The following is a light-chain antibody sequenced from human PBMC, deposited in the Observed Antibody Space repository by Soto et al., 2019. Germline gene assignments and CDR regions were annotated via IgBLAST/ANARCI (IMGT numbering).Light chain of an antibody. CDR2: GAS. Sequence: EIVLMQSPGTLSLSPGQRATLSCRASQSVSGSNLAWYQQKPGQAPRLLIYGASSRATGIPDRFSGSGSGTDFTLTITRLAREDFAVYYCQQYGRSPKTFGQGTKVDIK. CDR3: QQYGRSPKT. V-gene: IGKV3-20*01. CDR1: QSVSGSN. J-gene: IGKJ1*01.